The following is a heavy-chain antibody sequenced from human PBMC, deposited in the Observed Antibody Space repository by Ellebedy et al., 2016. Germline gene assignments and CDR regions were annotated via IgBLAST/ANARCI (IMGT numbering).Heavy chain of an antibody. Sequence: GESLKISXAVSGFTFSDYGMHWVRQAPGKGLEWVAAVSYDGNNKYYADSVQGRFSISSDISKGTLYLQMNSLRPDDTAVYYCARDSCRGANCLLDDFDYWGQGTQVTVSS. CDR2: VSYDGNNK. D-gene: IGHD4/OR15-4a*01. CDR3: ARDSCRGANCLLDDFDY. CDR1: GFTFSDYG. J-gene: IGHJ4*02. V-gene: IGHV3-30*03.